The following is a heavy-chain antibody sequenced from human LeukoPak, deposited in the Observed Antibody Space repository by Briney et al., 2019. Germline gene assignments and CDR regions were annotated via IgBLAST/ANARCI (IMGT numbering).Heavy chain of an antibody. CDR3: ARGGFYDTN. CDR2: IYYSGST. CDR1: GGSISSYY. J-gene: IGHJ6*02. D-gene: IGHD3-22*01. Sequence: SETLSLTCTVSGGSISSYYWSWIRQPPGKGLEWIGYIYYSGSTNYNPSLKSRVTISVDTSKNQFSLKLSSVTAADTTVYYCARGGFYDTNWGQGTAVSVSS. V-gene: IGHV4-59*01.